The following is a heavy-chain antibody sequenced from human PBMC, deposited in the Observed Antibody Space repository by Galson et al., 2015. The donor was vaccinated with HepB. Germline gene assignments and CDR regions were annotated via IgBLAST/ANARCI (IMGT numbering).Heavy chain of an antibody. CDR1: GFTFSSYA. V-gene: IGHV3-23*01. CDR3: ARVRDYADTIDY. J-gene: IGHJ4*02. D-gene: IGHD4-17*01. CDR2: ITGSGGRI. Sequence: SLRLSCATSGFTFSSYAMSWVRQAPGKGLEWVSLITGSGGRINYADSVKGRFAISRDSSKNTLYLQMNSLRAEDTAVYYCARVRDYADTIDYWGQGTLVTVSS.